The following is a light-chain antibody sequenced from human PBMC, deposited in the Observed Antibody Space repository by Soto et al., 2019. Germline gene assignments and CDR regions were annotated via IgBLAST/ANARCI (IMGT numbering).Light chain of an antibody. CDR1: SGNIGAYNF. Sequence: QSALTQPRSVSGSPGQSVTISCTGASGNIGAYNFVSWYQLHPDKAPKVIIYDATNRPSGVPDRFSGSKSGNTASLTISGLQAEDEADYYCCSYAGGYTFVFGNGTKLTVL. CDR2: DAT. CDR3: CSYAGGYTFV. J-gene: IGLJ1*01. V-gene: IGLV2-11*01.